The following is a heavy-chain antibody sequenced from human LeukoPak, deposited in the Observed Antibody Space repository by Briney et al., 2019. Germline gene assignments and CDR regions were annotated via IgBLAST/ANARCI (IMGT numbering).Heavy chain of an antibody. CDR3: ARSGTTVVTYIDY. CDR1: GFIVSSKY. J-gene: IGHJ4*02. Sequence: PGGSLRLSCAASGFIVSSKYMSWVRQAPGKGLEWVSVIYSGGSTYYADSVKGRFTISRDNSKNTLYLQMNSLRAEDTAVYYCARSGTTVVTYIDYWGQGTLVTVSS. CDR2: IYSGGST. V-gene: IGHV3-66*01. D-gene: IGHD4-23*01.